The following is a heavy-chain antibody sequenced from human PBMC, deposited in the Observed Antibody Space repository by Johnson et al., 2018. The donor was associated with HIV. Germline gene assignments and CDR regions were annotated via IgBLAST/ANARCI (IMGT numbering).Heavy chain of an antibody. J-gene: IGHJ3*02. CDR2: IYGGGST. CDR3: AREHRYYYDSSGYYRGDAFDI. V-gene: IGHV3-66*03. D-gene: IGHD3-22*01. CDR1: GFTVSSNY. Sequence: MLLVQSGGGLIQPGGSLRLSCAASGFTVSSNYISWVRQAPGKGLEWVSIIYGGGSTYYADSVKGRFTISRDNSKNTLYLQMNSLRAEDTAVYYCAREHRYYYDSSGYYRGDAFDIWGQGTMVTVSS.